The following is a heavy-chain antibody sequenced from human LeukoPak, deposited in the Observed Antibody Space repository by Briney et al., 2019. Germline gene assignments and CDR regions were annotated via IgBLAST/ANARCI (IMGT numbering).Heavy chain of an antibody. D-gene: IGHD3-22*01. CDR2: INSRSSTR. V-gene: IGHV3-48*03. Sequence: GGSLRLACAASGFTFSSYEMNWVRQAPGKGLEWISYINSRSSTRYYADSVKGRFTISRDNVKNSLYLQMNSLRTEDTAIYYCTGAWHFDERSGYFDLWGQGSLVTVSS. J-gene: IGHJ4*02. CDR1: GFTFSSYE. CDR3: TGAWHFDERSGYFDL.